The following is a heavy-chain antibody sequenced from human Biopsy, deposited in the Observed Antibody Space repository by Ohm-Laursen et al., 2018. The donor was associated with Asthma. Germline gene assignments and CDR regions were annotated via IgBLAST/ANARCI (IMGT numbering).Heavy chain of an antibody. V-gene: IGHV3-30*18. CDR3: AKARCYYYYCDMEV. Sequence: SLRLSCSASGFSFSNFAIHWVRQAPGKGLEWVGVISKDASTQDYADSVKGRFTMARDNSKNTLDLQMNGLRSEDTAVLYCAKARCYYYYCDMEVWGQGTTVTVSS. J-gene: IGHJ6*02. CDR2: ISKDASTQ. D-gene: IGHD3-16*02. CDR1: GFSFSNFA.